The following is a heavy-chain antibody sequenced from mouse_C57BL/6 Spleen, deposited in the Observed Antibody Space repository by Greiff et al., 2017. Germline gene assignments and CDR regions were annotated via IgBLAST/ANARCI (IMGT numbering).Heavy chain of an antibody. Sequence: QVQLQQPGAELVMPGASVKLSCKASGYTFTSYWMHWVKQRPGQGLEWIGEIDPSDSYTNYNQKFKGKSTLTVDKSSSTAYMQLSSLTAEDSAVYYCASKSIEGYYGDFDVWGTWTTVTVAS. CDR3: ASKSIEGYYGDFDV. CDR1: GYTFTSYW. D-gene: IGHD2-12*01. CDR2: IDPSDSYT. J-gene: IGHJ1*03. V-gene: IGHV1-69*01.